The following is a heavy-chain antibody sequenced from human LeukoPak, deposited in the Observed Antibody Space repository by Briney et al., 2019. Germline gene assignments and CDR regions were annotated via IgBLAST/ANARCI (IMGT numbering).Heavy chain of an antibody. CDR2: ISSSSSII. D-gene: IGHD4-17*01. J-gene: IGHJ4*02. CDR3: AREPTTVIASFDY. V-gene: IGHV3-48*01. Sequence: GGSLRLSCAASGFTFSSYSMNWVRQAPGKGLEWVSYISSSSSIIYYADSVKGRFTISRDNAKNSLYLQMNSLRAEDTAVYYCAREPTTVIASFDYWGQGTLVTVSS. CDR1: GFTFSSYS.